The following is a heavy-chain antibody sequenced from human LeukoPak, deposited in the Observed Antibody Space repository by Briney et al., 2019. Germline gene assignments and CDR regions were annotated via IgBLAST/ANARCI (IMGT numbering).Heavy chain of an antibody. D-gene: IGHD2-2*01. CDR2: ITNKANSFTT. J-gene: IGHJ6*04. V-gene: IGHV3-72*01. CDR1: GFTFGDYA. CDR3: ASLRRHCSTSSCPGV. Sequence: GRSLRLSCTASGFTFGDYAMSWFRQAPGKGLEWVGRITNKANSFTTGYAASVKGRFTISRDDSKTSLYLQMNSLKTEDTAVYYCASLRRHCSTSSCPGVWGKGTTVTVSS.